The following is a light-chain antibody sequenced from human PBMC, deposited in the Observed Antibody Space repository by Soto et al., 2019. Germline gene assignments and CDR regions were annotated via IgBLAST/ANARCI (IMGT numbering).Light chain of an antibody. CDR1: QNIHNH. V-gene: IGKV3-15*01. CDR3: QQYDAWPLT. CDR2: DAI. J-gene: IGKJ4*01. Sequence: DKLMSQSAATLSVSPGERVTRSCRASQNIHNHMSWFLQKPGQTPRLLIYDAIIRAPDVPVRFSGSWSGTEFTLTINSLQSEDFAVYYCQQYDAWPLTFGGGTKVDIK.